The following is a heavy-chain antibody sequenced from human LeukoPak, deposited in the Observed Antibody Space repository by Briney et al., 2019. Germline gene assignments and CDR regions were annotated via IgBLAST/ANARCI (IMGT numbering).Heavy chain of an antibody. J-gene: IGHJ4*02. V-gene: IGHV3-49*04. Sequence: SCKASGYTFTSYGISWVRQAPGKGLEWLGLIRGEAYDGTTEYAASVKGRFTISRDDSKSIAYLQLNSLKVEDTAVYFCTRDRYGDYVAYWGKGTLVTVSS. CDR1: GYTFTSYG. CDR3: TRDRYGDYVAY. D-gene: IGHD4-17*01. CDR2: IRGEAYDGTT.